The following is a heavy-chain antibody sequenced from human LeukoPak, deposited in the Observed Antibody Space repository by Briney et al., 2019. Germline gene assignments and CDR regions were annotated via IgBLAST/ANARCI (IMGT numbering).Heavy chain of an antibody. CDR2: IKQDGSEK. Sequence: PGGSLRLSCAASGFTFSSYWMSWVRQAPGKGLEWVANIKQDGSEKYYVDSVKGRFTISRDNAKNSLYLQMNSLRAEDTAVYYCARDPSSGWGYYFDYWGQGTLVTVSS. V-gene: IGHV3-7*01. D-gene: IGHD6-19*01. CDR3: ARDPSSGWGYYFDY. CDR1: GFTFSSYW. J-gene: IGHJ4*02.